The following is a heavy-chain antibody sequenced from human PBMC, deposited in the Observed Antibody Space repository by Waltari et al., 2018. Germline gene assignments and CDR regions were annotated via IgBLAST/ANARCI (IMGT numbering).Heavy chain of an antibody. V-gene: IGHV3-21*01. Sequence: VQLVESGGGVVQPGGSLRLSCAASGFTFSSYSMNWVRQAPGKGLAWVSSISSSSSYIYYADSVKGRFTIARDNAKNSLYLQMNSLRAEDTAVYYCARDHSSSSGIDYWGQGTLVTVSS. J-gene: IGHJ4*02. CDR2: ISSSSSYI. CDR1: GFTFSSYS. D-gene: IGHD6-6*01. CDR3: ARDHSSSSGIDY.